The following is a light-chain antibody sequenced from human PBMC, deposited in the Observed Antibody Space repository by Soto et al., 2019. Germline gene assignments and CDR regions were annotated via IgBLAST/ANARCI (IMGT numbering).Light chain of an antibody. V-gene: IGKV3-20*01. CDR1: QSISSSF. CDR2: GAS. J-gene: IGKJ4*01. Sequence: EFVLTQSPGKLSLSPGERATLSCRASQSISSSFLAWYQQKPGQAPRLLIYGASSRGTGIPDRFSGSGSGTDFTLTISRLEPEDFEVYYCQQYGSSPPLTFGGGTKVEIK. CDR3: QQYGSSPPLT.